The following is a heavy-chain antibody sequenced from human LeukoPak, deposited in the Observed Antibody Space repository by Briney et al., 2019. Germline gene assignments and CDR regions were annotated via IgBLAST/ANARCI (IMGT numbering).Heavy chain of an antibody. V-gene: IGHV1-24*01. CDR1: GYTLTELS. J-gene: IGHJ4*02. CDR2: FDPEDCET. D-gene: IGHD2-2*01. CDR3: ATDQGEGTRLFDY. Sequence: ASVKVSCKVSGYTLTELSMHWVRQAPGKGLEWMGGFDPEDCETIYAQKFQGRVTMTEDTSTDTAYMELSSLRSEDTAVYYCATDQGEGTRLFDYWGQGTLVTVSS.